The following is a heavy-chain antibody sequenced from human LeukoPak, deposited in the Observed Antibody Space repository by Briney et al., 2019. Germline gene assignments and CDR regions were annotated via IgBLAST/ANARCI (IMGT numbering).Heavy chain of an antibody. J-gene: IGHJ5*02. Sequence: SVKVSCKASGGTFSSYAISWVRQAPGQGLEWMGGIIPIFGTANYAQKFQGRVTITTDESTSTAYMELSSLRSEDTAVYYGAADQVPTDPYNWVDPWGQGPQVTVSS. D-gene: IGHD2-2*01. V-gene: IGHV1-69*05. CDR3: AADQVPTDPYNWVDP. CDR2: IIPIFGTA. CDR1: GGTFSSYA.